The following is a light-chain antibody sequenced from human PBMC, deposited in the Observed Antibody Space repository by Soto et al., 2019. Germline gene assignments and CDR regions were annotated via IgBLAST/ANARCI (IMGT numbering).Light chain of an antibody. Sequence: QSVLTQSSSASASLGSSVKLTCTLSSGHSSYIIAWHQQQPGKAPRYLMKLEGSGSYNKGSGVPDRFAGSRSGSDRYLTISNLQFEDEADYYGETWDSNILVFGGGTKLTVL. V-gene: IGLV4-60*02. CDR1: SGHSSYI. CDR3: ETWDSNILV. CDR2: LEGSGSY. J-gene: IGLJ2*01.